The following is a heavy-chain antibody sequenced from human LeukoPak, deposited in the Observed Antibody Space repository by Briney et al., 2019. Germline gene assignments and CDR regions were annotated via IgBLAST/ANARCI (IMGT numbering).Heavy chain of an antibody. CDR1: GFTFATYA. J-gene: IGHJ4*02. CDR3: ARSIEVVVITPFDY. CDR2: IDHSGST. V-gene: IGHV4-34*01. D-gene: IGHD3-22*01. Sequence: SGGSLRLSCAASGFTFATYAMSWIRQPPGKGLEWIGEIDHSGSTNYNPSLKSRVTISVDTSKNQFSLKLSSVTAADTAVYYCARSIEVVVITPFDYWGQGTLVTVSS.